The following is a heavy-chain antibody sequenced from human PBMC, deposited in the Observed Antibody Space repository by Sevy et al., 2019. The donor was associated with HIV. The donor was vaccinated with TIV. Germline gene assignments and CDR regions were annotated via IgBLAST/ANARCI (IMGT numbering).Heavy chain of an antibody. J-gene: IGHJ4*02. CDR3: VSAIVIEGSF. D-gene: IGHD2-2*01. V-gene: IGHV3-7*01. CDR1: GFNINTYW. Sequence: GGSLRLSCAASGFNINTYWMNWVRQAPGKGLEWVANIKYDGSEIYYVDSVRGRFTISIDNARHLVYLQMNSLRAEDTALYCCVSAIVIEGSFWGQGTLVTVSS. CDR2: IKYDGSEI.